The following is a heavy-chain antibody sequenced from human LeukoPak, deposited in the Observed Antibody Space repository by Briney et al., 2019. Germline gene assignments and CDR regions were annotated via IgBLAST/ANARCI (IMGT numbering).Heavy chain of an antibody. V-gene: IGHV4-34*01. Sequence: SETLSLTCAVSGGSFSGYYWSWIRQPPGKGLERIGEINHSGSTNYNPSLKSRVTISVDTSKNQFSLKLSSVTAADTAVYYCARGRPKRITIFGVARYNWFDPWGQGTLVTVS. D-gene: IGHD3-3*01. CDR1: GGSFSGYY. CDR2: INHSGST. CDR3: ARGRPKRITIFGVARYNWFDP. J-gene: IGHJ5*02.